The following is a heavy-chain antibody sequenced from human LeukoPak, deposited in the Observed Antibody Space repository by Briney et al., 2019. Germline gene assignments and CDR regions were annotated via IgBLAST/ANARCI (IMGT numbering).Heavy chain of an antibody. CDR1: VGTFTHYV. CDR2: IAPISGTP. Sequence: GASVKVSCKASVGTFTHYVISWVRQAPGQGLEWMGGIAPISGTPMYAQRFQGRVTISADTSTYTAFMEMSSLTSEDTAMYYCAREGEYYSESGNLVDASDVWGQGTMVTVSA. V-gene: IGHV1-69*06. J-gene: IGHJ3*01. D-gene: IGHD3-10*01. CDR3: AREGEYYSESGNLVDASDV.